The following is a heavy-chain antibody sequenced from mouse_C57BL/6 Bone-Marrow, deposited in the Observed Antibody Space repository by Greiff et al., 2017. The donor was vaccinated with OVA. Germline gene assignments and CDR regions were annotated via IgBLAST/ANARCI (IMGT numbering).Heavy chain of an antibody. CDR2: IYPRDGST. D-gene: IGHD1-1*01. V-gene: IGHV1-78*01. CDR1: GYTFTDHT. Sequence: VKLQESDAELVKPGASVKISCKVSGYTFTDHTIHWMKQRPEQGLEWIGYIYPRDGSTKYNEKFKGKATLTADKSSSTAYMQLNSLTSEDSAVYFCAILYYGSRGDDWGQGTTLTVSS. J-gene: IGHJ2*01. CDR3: AILYYGSRGDD.